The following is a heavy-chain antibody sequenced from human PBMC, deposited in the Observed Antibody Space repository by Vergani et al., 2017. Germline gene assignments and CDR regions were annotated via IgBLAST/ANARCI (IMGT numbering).Heavy chain of an antibody. Sequence: EVQLVQSGAEVKKPGATLKISCKVSGYTFTDHYIHWVKQAPGKGLEWMGLVDPEDGETIYAEKFKGRVTIAADTSTDTAHLELSSLRSEDTAVYYCATPQTVTTGGMEVWGQGTTVFVSS. V-gene: IGHV1-69-2*01. CDR2: VDPEDGET. D-gene: IGHD4-17*01. CDR3: ATPQTVTTGGMEV. CDR1: GYTFTDHY. J-gene: IGHJ6*02.